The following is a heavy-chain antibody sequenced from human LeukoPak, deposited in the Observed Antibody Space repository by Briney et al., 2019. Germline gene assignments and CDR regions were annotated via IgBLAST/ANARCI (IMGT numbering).Heavy chain of an antibody. CDR3: ARLRRNSDKSGFYYYCDY. CDR1: GLTFRSFS. CDR2: INTVASYI. D-gene: IGHD3-22*01. Sequence: GGSLRLSCADSGLTFRSFSFNWVRQGPGKGLEWVSSINTVASYIYYADSVKGRFTISRDNAKNSLYLQMNSLRAEDTGVYYCARLRRNSDKSGFYYYCDYWGQGTLVTVSS. V-gene: IGHV3-21*06. J-gene: IGHJ4*02.